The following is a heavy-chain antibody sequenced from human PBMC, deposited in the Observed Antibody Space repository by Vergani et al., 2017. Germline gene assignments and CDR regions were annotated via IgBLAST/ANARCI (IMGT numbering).Heavy chain of an antibody. CDR3: ARRVDIVGDTDYVDY. CDR2: IYPGDSDT. Sequence: EVQLVQSGAEVKKPGESLKISCKGSGYSFTSYWIGWVRQMPGKGLEWMGIIYPGDSDTRYSPSFQGQGTISADKSISTAYLQWSSLKASDTAMYYCARRVDIVGDTDYVDYWGQGTLVTVSS. V-gene: IGHV5-51*01. J-gene: IGHJ4*02. D-gene: IGHD1-26*01. CDR1: GYSFTSYW.